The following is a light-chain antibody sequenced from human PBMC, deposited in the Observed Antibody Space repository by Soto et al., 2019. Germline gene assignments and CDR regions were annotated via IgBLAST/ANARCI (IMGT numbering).Light chain of an antibody. V-gene: IGKV3-15*01. Sequence: EIVMTQSPATLSVSPGERATLSCRASQSVSSSLAWYQHKPGQAPRLLIYGESTRATGIPARFSGSGSGTEFTLTLSSLQSEDFAVYSCQQYNDWPPFTFGPGTKVDIK. J-gene: IGKJ3*01. CDR2: GES. CDR1: QSVSSS. CDR3: QQYNDWPPFT.